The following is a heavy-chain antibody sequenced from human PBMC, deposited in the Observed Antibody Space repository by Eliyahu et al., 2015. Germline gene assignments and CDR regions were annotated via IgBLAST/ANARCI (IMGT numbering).Heavy chain of an antibody. V-gene: IGHV3-30*18. J-gene: IGHJ3*02. D-gene: IGHD6-19*01. CDR2: ISYDGSNK. CDR1: VFPFIXSG. Sequence: QVQLVESGGGVVQPGRSLRLSCXXXVFPFIXSGMXWGRQGPGKGLEXVAVISYDGSNKYYADSVKGRFTISRDNSKNTLYLQMNSLRAEDTAVYYCAKDVGQWLVLSAFDIWGQGTMVTVSS. CDR3: AKDVGQWLVLSAFDI.